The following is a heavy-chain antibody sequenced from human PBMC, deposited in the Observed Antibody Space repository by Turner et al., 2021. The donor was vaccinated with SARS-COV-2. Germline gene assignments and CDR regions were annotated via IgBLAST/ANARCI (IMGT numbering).Heavy chain of an antibody. V-gene: IGHV3-7*03. CDR2: IKQDESEK. D-gene: IGHD5-18*01. CDR3: ATGGYSYHH. Sequence: EVQVVETGGGLVQPGGSVRRSCAVSGLTFSSYWMSWVRQAPGKGREWVDNIKQDESEKNYVDSVKGRFTISRDNAKNSLYLQMNSLRAEDTAVYYCATGGYSYHHWGQGTLVTVSS. CDR1: GLTFSSYW. J-gene: IGHJ4*02.